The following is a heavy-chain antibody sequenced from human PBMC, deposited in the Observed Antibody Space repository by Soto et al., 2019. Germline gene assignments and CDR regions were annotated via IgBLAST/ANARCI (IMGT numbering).Heavy chain of an antibody. J-gene: IGHJ4*01. CDR1: RYSFTSYD. CDR2: MTPISGET. V-gene: IGHV1-8*01. CDR3: ARNKWNTGDFDY. D-gene: IGHD1-20*01. Sequence: QVQLVQSGAEVKKPGASVKVSCKASRYSFTSYDINWVRQASGQGLEWLGWMTPISGETGYAQKFQGRVSMTRDTSTSTAYVELSSLTYEDSAIYYCARNKWNTGDFDYWGHGTLVTVSS.